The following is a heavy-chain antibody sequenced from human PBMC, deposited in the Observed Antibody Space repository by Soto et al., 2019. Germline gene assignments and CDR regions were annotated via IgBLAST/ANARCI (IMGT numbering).Heavy chain of an antibody. D-gene: IGHD4-17*01. CDR3: ASGPPIDNGDHDAFDI. Sequence: QVQLVQSGTEVKKPGSSVKVSCKASGGTFSRHAVSWVRQAPGQGLEWMGAIIPIVDATNDAQKFQDRVTITADESTSTVYMELHSRRSEDTAVYFCASGPPIDNGDHDAFDIWCQGTMFIVSS. J-gene: IGHJ3*02. CDR1: GGTFSRHA. V-gene: IGHV1-69*12. CDR2: IIPIVDAT.